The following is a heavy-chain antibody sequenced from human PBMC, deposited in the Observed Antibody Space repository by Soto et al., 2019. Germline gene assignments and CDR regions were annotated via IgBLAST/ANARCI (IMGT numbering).Heavy chain of an antibody. CDR2: INHSGST. CDR1: GGSFSGYY. Sequence: TSETLSLTCAVYGGSFSGYYWSWIRQPPGKGLEWIGEINHSGSTNYNPSLKSRVTISVDTSKNQFSLKLSSVTAADTAVYYCARGRHYDILTGYSRGNWFDPWGQGTLVT. CDR3: ARGRHYDILTGYSRGNWFDP. J-gene: IGHJ5*02. V-gene: IGHV4-34*01. D-gene: IGHD3-9*01.